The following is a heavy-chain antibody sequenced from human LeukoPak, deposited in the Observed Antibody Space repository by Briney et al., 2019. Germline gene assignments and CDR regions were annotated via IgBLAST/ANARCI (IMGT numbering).Heavy chain of an antibody. V-gene: IGHV3-30*03. Sequence: GSLRLSCAVSGFTFTDFAMHWVRQAPGKGLEWVAVILYDGTKSFYAESVKGRFTISRDNSKNTLDLQMNSLRGEDTAVYYCARDRRMFEILTGYSPHYWGQGTLVTVAS. CDR3: ARDRRMFEILTGYSPHY. J-gene: IGHJ4*02. CDR1: GFTFTDFA. CDR2: ILYDGTKS. D-gene: IGHD3-9*01.